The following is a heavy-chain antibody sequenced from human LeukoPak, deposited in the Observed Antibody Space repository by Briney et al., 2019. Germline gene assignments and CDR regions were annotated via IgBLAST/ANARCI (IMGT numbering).Heavy chain of an antibody. D-gene: IGHD3-10*01. CDR2: INPNSGGT. V-gene: IGHV1-2*02. CDR3: ARVRPLYYYGSGIYLGY. J-gene: IGHJ4*02. CDR1: GYTFTGYY. Sequence: ASVKVSCKASGYTFTGYYMHWVRQAPGQGLEWMGWINPNSGGTNYAQKFQGRVTMTRDTSISTAYMELSRLRSDDTAVYYCARVRPLYYYGSGIYLGYWGQGTLVTVSS.